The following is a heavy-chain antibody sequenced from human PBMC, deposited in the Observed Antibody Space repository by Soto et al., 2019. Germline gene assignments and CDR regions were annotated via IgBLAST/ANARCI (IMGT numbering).Heavy chain of an antibody. J-gene: IGHJ6*02. CDR2: IYSAGGT. CDR3: ARELGYCSSTSCYKGYYGMDV. D-gene: IGHD2-2*02. Sequence: EVQLVETGGGLIQPGGSLRLSCAVSGFTVNSNYMTWVRQGPGKGLEWVSGIYSAGGTYYADSVKGRFTISRDTSKNTLYLQMNSLRAEDTAVYYCARELGYCSSTSCYKGYYGMDVWGPGTTVTVS. CDR1: GFTVNSNY. V-gene: IGHV3-53*02.